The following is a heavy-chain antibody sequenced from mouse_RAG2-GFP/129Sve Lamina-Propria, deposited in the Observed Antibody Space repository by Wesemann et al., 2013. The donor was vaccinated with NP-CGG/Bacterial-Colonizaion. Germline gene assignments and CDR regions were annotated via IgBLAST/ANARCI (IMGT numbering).Heavy chain of an antibody. Sequence: GNGDTSYNQKFKGKATLTVDKSSSTAYMQLSSLTSEDSAVYFCARSTVVDAMDYWGQGTLVTVSA. V-gene: IGHV1-12*01. CDR2: GNGDT. J-gene: IGHJ3*01. D-gene: IGHD1-1*01. CDR3: ARSTVVDAMDY.